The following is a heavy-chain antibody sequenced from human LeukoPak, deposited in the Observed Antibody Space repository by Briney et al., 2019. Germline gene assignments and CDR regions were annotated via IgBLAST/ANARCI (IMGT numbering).Heavy chain of an antibody. V-gene: IGHV3-72*01. CDR2: STNKVNGYTT. D-gene: IGHD3-10*01. CDR1: GFKFSDHF. J-gene: IGHJ3*02. CDR3: VRGFRGFDI. Sequence: GGSLRLSCATSGFKFSDHFMDWVRQAPGRGLEWVCRSTNKVNGYTTDHAASVRGRFTISRDESSLYLQMNSLKTEDTAVYYCVRGFRGFDIWGQGTMVTVSS.